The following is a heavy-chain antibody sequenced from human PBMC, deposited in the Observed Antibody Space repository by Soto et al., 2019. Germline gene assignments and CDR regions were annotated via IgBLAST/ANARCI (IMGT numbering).Heavy chain of an antibody. CDR1: GFDFSGYG. CDR3: ARDLHELGSYYPLDY. V-gene: IGHV3-33*01. CDR2: IWFDGGNK. J-gene: IGHJ4*02. D-gene: IGHD3-10*01. Sequence: GGSLRLSCETSGFDFSGYGMSWVRQAPGKGLEWVALIWFDGGNKYYGDSVKGRFTISRDNLKNTLYLQMDSLRAEDTAIYYCARDLHELGSYYPLDYWGQGTLVTVSS.